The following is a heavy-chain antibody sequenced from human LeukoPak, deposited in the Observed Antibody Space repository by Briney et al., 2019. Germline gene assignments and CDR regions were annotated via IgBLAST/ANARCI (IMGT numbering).Heavy chain of an antibody. CDR3: AKANLDGYNTFDS. D-gene: IGHD5-24*01. CDR1: GFTFSNYA. V-gene: IGHV3-23*01. J-gene: IGHJ4*02. Sequence: GGSLRLSCAASGFTFSNYAMSWVRQAPGRGLNWVSSINGGGGATVYADSVKGRFTISRDNSKNTLYLQMDSLRAEDTAVYYCAKANLDGYNTFDSWGQGTLVTVSS. CDR2: INGGGGAT.